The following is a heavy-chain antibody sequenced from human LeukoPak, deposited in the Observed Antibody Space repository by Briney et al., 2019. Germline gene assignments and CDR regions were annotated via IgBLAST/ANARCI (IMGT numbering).Heavy chain of an antibody. CDR1: GFTFSSYA. CDR2: ISGGGGNT. J-gene: IGHJ4*02. V-gene: IGHV3-23*01. CDR3: AKDLQLIMLGYFDY. D-gene: IGHD2-8*01. Sequence: QAGGSLRLSCAASGFTFSSYAMTRVRQAPGKGLEWVSGISGGGGNTYYADSVKGRFTISRDNSKNTLYLQMNTLRAEDTAVYYCAKDLQLIMLGYFDYWGQGTLVTVSS.